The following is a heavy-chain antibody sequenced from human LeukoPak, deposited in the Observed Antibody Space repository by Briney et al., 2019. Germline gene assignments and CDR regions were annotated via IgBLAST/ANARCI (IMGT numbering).Heavy chain of an antibody. CDR3: AKTGGSGYYY. CDR2: ISPSGDIT. D-gene: IGHD3-22*01. J-gene: IGHJ4*02. V-gene: IGHV3-23*01. CDR1: GFIFSSHG. Sequence: GGTLRLSCAASGFIFSSHGMNWVRQAPGKGLEWVSGISPSGDITYYADSVKGRFTISRDNSKNTVYLQMNSLRAEDTAVYYCAKTGGSGYYYWGQGTLVTVSS.